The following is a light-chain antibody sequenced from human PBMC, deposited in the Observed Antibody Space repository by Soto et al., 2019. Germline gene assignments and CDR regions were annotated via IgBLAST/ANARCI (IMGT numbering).Light chain of an antibody. Sequence: QSALTEPASVSGSPGQSITISCTGTSRDVGGYNYVSWYQQHPGKAPKLMIYDVSNRPSGVSNRFSGSKSGNTASLTISGLQAEDEADYYCISYTSSSTLLFGTGTKVTVL. V-gene: IGLV2-14*01. CDR2: DVS. J-gene: IGLJ1*01. CDR3: ISYTSSSTLL. CDR1: SRDVGGYNY.